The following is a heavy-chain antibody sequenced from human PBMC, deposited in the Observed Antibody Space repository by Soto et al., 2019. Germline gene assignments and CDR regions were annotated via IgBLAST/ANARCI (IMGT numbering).Heavy chain of an antibody. CDR1: GFTFSSYN. Sequence: EVQLVESGGGLVKPGGSLRLSCAASGFTFSSYNMNWVRQAPGKGLEWVSSISSSSSYIYYADSVKGRFTISRDNAKNPRYRQMISLRAEDTAVNYCARVVDYYDPYSYCGIDVWGQGTTVTVSS. CDR3: ARVVDYYDPYSYCGIDV. V-gene: IGHV3-21*01. J-gene: IGHJ6*01. CDR2: ISSSSSYI. D-gene: IGHD3-22*01.